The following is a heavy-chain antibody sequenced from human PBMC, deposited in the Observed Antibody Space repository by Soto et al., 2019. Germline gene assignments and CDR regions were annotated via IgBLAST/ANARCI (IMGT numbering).Heavy chain of an antibody. CDR3: ARGLSGRSFYFFYGIDV. D-gene: IGHD1-26*01. CDR2: ISYDGSNK. Sequence: PGGSLRLSCAASGFTFSSYAMHWVRQAPGKGLEWVAVISYDGSNKYYADSVKGRFTISRDNSKNTLYLQMNSLRAEDTAVYYCARGLSGRSFYFFYGIDVWGQVTTVPAS. V-gene: IGHV3-30-3*01. J-gene: IGHJ6*02. CDR1: GFTFSSYA.